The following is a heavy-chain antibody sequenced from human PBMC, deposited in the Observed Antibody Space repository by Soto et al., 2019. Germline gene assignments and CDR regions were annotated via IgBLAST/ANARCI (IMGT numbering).Heavy chain of an antibody. D-gene: IGHD3-3*01. J-gene: IGHJ5*02. CDR1: GFTFSSYW. V-gene: IGHV3-74*01. CDR2: INSDGSST. CDR3: ARDPLYYDFWSGYSTGWFDP. Sequence: GGSLRLSCAASGFTFSSYWMHWVRQAPGKGLVWVSRINSDGSSTSYADSVKGRFTISRDNAKNTLYLQMNSLRAEDTAVYYCARDPLYYDFWSGYSTGWFDPWGQGTLVTVSS.